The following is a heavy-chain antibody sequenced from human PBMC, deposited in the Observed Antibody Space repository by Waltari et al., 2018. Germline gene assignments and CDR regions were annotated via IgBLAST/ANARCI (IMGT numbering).Heavy chain of an antibody. Sequence: EVQLVESGGGLVQPGGSLRLSCAASGFTFSSYWMSWVRQAPGKGLEWLANINHDGSGKYFLDSVKGRFTISRDNAKNSVYLQMNSLTGEDTAVYYCATSLDAAGNDWGQGTLVTVSS. CDR1: GFTFSSYW. V-gene: IGHV3-7*01. J-gene: IGHJ4*02. CDR2: INHDGSGK. CDR3: ATSLDAAGND. D-gene: IGHD5-18*01.